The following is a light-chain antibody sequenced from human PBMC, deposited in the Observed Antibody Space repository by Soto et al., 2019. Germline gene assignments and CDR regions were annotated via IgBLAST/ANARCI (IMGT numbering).Light chain of an antibody. CDR3: QQRSNWPLT. CDR2: GAS. V-gene: IGKV3-11*01. Sequence: IVLTKSPGTLSLSPGDRATLSCRASQSVSSNLAWYQQKPGQAPRLLIYGASTRATGIPARFSGSGSGTDFTLTISSLEPEDFAVYYCQQRSNWPLTFGPGTKVDIK. J-gene: IGKJ3*01. CDR1: QSVSSN.